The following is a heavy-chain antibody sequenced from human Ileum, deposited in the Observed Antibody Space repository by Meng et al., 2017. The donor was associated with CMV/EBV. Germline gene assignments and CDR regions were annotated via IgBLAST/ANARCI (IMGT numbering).Heavy chain of an antibody. CDR2: ISPKSGAT. V-gene: IGHV1-2*02. D-gene: IGHD3-3*01. J-gene: IGHJ4*02. Sequence: QVKLVQSRAEMKKPGASVKVSCKPSGYTFTDFYIQWVRQAPGQGLEWMGWISPKSGATIYAQKFQGRVTMTRDTSINTVYMELNSLRSDDTAVYFCARDLWSGISDFFDYWGQGTLVTVSS. CDR3: ARDLWSGISDFFDY. CDR1: GYTFTDFY.